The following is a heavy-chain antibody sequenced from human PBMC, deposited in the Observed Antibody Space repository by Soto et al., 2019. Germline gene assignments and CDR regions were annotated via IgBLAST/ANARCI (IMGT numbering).Heavy chain of an antibody. CDR1: YASINDYH. V-gene: IGHV4-59*08. J-gene: IGHJ6*02. Sequence: PSETLSLTCTVSYASINDYHWTWIRQPPGKGLEWIAYIYYTGITNFNPSLKSRVTISVDTSKNQFSLKLTSVTAAHTAVYYCACIFAGGYSNRFYYCCMDVWGQGPKGTVSS. D-gene: IGHD5-18*01. CDR2: IYYTGIT. CDR3: ACIFAGGYSNRFYYCCMDV.